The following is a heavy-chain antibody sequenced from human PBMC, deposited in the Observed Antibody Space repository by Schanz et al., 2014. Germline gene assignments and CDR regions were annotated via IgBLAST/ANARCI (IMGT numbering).Heavy chain of an antibody. J-gene: IGHJ4*02. D-gene: IGHD5-12*01. CDR3: ARAAYGGYTSTPLRY. V-gene: IGHV1-2*06. CDR2: INPNSGGT. CDR1: GHPFTAYY. Sequence: QVQLVQSGAEVKKPGASVKVSCKASGHPFTAYYMHWVRQAPGQGLEWMGRINPNSGGTNYAENFQGRVTMTRDTSTSTVYMELSSLRSEDTAVYYCARAAYGGYTSTPLRYWGQGTLVTVS.